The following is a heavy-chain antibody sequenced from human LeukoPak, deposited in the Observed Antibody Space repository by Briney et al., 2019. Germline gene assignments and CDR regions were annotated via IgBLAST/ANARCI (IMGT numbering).Heavy chain of an antibody. J-gene: IGHJ5*02. CDR3: ARNGGYSYGYGNNWFDP. V-gene: IGHV1-18*03. D-gene: IGHD5-18*01. CDR1: GYTFTSYG. CDR2: ISAYNGNT. Sequence: GASVKVSCKASGYTFTSYGISWVRQAPGRGLEWMGWISAYNGNTNYAQKLQGRVTMTTDTSTSTAYMELRSLRSDDMAVYYCARNGGYSYGYGNNWFDPWGQGTLVTVSS.